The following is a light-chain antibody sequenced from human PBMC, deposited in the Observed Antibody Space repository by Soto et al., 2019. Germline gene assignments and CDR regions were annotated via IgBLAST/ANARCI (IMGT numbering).Light chain of an antibody. V-gene: IGLV2-8*01. Sequence: QSALTQPPSASGSPGQSVTISCAGTSSDVGGYNYFSWYQQRPGKAPKLIIYEVNKRPSGVPDRVFGSKSGNTASLTVSGLQTEDEADYYCCSFAGTNSFVFGTGTKVTVL. CDR1: SSDVGGYNY. J-gene: IGLJ1*01. CDR2: EVN. CDR3: CSFAGTNSFV.